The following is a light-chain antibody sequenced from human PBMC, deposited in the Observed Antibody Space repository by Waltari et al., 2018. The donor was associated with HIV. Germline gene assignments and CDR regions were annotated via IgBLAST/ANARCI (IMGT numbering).Light chain of an antibody. CDR2: SNN. CDR1: RSHIGSNY. J-gene: IGLJ2*01. CDR3: ATWTDSLSGVV. Sequence: QSVLTQSPSASGTPGQRVTISCSGSRSHIGSNYVYWYQQLPGTAPKLLRDSNNQRPSGVPGRFACSKSGTSAALAISGLRSEDEANYYCATWTDSLSGVVFGGGTKLRVL. V-gene: IGLV1-47*02.